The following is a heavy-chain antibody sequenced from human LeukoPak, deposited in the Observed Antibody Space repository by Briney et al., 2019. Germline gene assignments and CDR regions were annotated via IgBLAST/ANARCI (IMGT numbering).Heavy chain of an antibody. D-gene: IGHD5/OR15-5a*01. CDR2: IDWDDDK. CDR3: ARLYVNYYYYGMDV. Sequence: ESGPALVKPTQTLTLTCTFSGFSLSTSGMCVSWIRQPPRKALEWLARIDWDDDKYYSTSLKTRLTISKDTSKNQVVLTMTNMDPVDTATYYCARLYVNYYYYGMDVWGQGTTVTVSS. V-gene: IGHV2-70*11. J-gene: IGHJ6*02. CDR1: GFSLSTSGMC.